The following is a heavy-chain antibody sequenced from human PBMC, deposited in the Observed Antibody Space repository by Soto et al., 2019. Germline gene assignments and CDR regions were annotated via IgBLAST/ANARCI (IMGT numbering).Heavy chain of an antibody. CDR1: GFTFSSYG. CDR2: IWYDGSNK. J-gene: IGHJ5*02. Sequence: GGSLRLSCAASGFTFSSYGMHWVRQAPGKGLEWVAVIWYDGSNKYYADSVKGRFTISRDNSKNTLYLQMNSLRAEDTAVYYCARDFNGGRYRYNWFDPWGQGTLVTVSS. CDR3: ARDFNGGRYRYNWFDP. V-gene: IGHV3-33*01. D-gene: IGHD6-19*01.